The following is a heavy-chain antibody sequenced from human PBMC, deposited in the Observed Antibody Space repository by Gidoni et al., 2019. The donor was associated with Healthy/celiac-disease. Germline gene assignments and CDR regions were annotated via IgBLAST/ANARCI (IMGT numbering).Heavy chain of an antibody. D-gene: IGHD3-10*01. CDR1: GYTFTGYS. V-gene: IGHV1-2*02. Sequence: QVQLVQSGAEVKKPGASVKVSCKASGYTFTGYSIHWVRQAPGQGLEWMGWINPNSGGTNYAQKFQGRVTMTRDTSISTAYMELSRLRSDDTAVYYCARDKVWSLRGVMSWEAYYGMDVWGQGTTVTVSS. CDR2: INPNSGGT. CDR3: ARDKVWSLRGVMSWEAYYGMDV. J-gene: IGHJ6*02.